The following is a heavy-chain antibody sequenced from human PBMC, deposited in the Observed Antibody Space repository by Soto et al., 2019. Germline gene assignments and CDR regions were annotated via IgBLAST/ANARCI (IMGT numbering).Heavy chain of an antibody. V-gene: IGHV1-18*01. D-gene: IGHD2-15*01. J-gene: IGHJ6*03. CDR1: GYTFTSYG. Sequence: ASVKVSCKASGYTFTSYGISWVRQAPGQGLEWMGWISAYNGNTNYAQKLQGRVTMTTDTSTSTAYMELRSLRSDDTAVYYCARSGVSPYYYYYMDVWGKGTTVTVSS. CDR3: ARSGVSPYYYYYMDV. CDR2: ISAYNGNT.